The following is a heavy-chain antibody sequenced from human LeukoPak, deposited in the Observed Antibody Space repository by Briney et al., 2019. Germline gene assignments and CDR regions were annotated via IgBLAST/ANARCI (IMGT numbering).Heavy chain of an antibody. D-gene: IGHD2-2*02. CDR2: IYYSGST. Sequence: SETLSLTCTVSGVSISSGGYYWSWIRQHPGKGLEWIGYIYYSGSTHYNPSLKSRVTISVDKSKNQFSLKLSSVTAADTAVYYCARAGYKGNWFDPWGQGTLVTVSS. CDR1: GVSISSGGYY. CDR3: ARAGYKGNWFDP. V-gene: IGHV4-31*03. J-gene: IGHJ5*02.